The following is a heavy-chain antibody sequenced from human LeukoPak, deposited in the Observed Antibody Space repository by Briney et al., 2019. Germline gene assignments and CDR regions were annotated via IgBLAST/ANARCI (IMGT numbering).Heavy chain of an antibody. Sequence: PSETLSLTCTVSGGSISSSSYYWGWIRQPPGKGLEWIGSIYYSGSTYYNPSLRSRVTISVDTSKNQFSLKVSSVTAADTAMYYCARRQRFLEDYYYLDVWGKETRVTVSS. V-gene: IGHV4-39*01. D-gene: IGHD3-3*01. CDR2: IYYSGST. CDR3: ARRQRFLEDYYYLDV. J-gene: IGHJ6*03. CDR1: GGSISSSSYY.